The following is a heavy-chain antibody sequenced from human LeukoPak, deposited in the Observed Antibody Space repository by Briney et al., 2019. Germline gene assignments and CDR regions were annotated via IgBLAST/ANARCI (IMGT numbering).Heavy chain of an antibody. J-gene: IGHJ4*02. CDR1: GGSIRSYY. CDR3: ARLPSTTPPDY. Sequence: SETLSLTCTVSGGSIRSYYWSWIRQPPGKGLEWIGSIYYSGNTYYNPSLKSRVSISVDTSQNQFSLKLSSVTAADTAVYYCARLPSTTPPDYWGQGTLVTVSS. V-gene: IGHV4-39*01. D-gene: IGHD1-14*01. CDR2: IYYSGNT.